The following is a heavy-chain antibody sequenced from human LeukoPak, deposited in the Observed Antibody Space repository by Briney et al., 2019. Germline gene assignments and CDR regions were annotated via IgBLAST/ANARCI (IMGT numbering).Heavy chain of an antibody. V-gene: IGHV4-61*08. CDR2: IYYSGST. Sequence: SETLSLTCTVSGGSISSGDYYWSWIRQPPGKGLEWIGYIYYSGSTNYNPSLKSRVTISVDTSKNQFSLKLSSVTAADTAVYYCARDGRKYSSGWFFDYWGQGTLVTVSS. J-gene: IGHJ4*02. CDR3: ARDGRKYSSGWFFDY. CDR1: GGSISSGDYY. D-gene: IGHD6-19*01.